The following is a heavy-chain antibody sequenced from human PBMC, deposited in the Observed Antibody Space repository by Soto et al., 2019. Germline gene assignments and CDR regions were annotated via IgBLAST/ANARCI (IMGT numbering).Heavy chain of an antibody. CDR3: ARDSLNVYGSGRSGMDV. J-gene: IGHJ6*02. D-gene: IGHD3-10*01. CDR2: IYYSGST. CDR1: GGSISSGGYY. V-gene: IGHV4-31*03. Sequence: QVQLQESGPGLVKPSQTLSLTCTVSGGSISSGGYYWSWIRQHTGKGLEWIGYIYYSGSTYYNPSLKSRVTISVDTSKNQFSLKLSSVTDADTAVYYCARDSLNVYGSGRSGMDVWGQGTTVTVSS.